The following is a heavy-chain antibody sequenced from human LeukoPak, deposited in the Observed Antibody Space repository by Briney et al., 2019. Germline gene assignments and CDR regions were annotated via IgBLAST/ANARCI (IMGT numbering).Heavy chain of an antibody. CDR3: ARSVRAAGKSPGFDF. Sequence: GRSLRLSCAASGFTFSSYGMHWVRQAPGKGLEWVAVISYDGSNKYYADSVKGRFTISRDNSKNTLYLQMNSLRGEDTAVYYCARSVRAAGKSPGFDFWGPGSLVTVSP. J-gene: IGHJ4*02. V-gene: IGHV3-30*03. CDR1: GFTFSSYG. CDR2: ISYDGSNK. D-gene: IGHD6-13*01.